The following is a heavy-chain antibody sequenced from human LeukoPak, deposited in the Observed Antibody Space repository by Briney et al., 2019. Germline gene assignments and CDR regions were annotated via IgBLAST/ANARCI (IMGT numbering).Heavy chain of an antibody. J-gene: IGHJ4*02. CDR2: IYYSGST. CDR1: GGSISSSSYY. V-gene: IGHV4-39*01. Sequence: KPSETLSLTSTVAGGSISSSSYYWGWIRQPPGKGLEWLGRIYYSGSTYYNPSLKSRVTISGDTSKNQFSLKLSSVTAADTAVYYCASLELGRDGYNYYDYWGQGTLVTVSS. CDR3: ASLELGRDGYNYYDY. D-gene: IGHD5-24*01.